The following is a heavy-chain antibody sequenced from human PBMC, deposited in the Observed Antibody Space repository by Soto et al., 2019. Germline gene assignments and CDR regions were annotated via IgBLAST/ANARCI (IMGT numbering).Heavy chain of an antibody. D-gene: IGHD4-17*01. Sequence: PGVSLRLSCVAAGFSFSGYDMTWVRQAPGKGLEWVSSISPSSSFVNYADSVQGRFTISRDTAKKSLFLQMSSLRAEDTAVYYCARDVPDPTTGVPWLDPWGQGTLVTVSS. J-gene: IGHJ5*02. V-gene: IGHV3-21*01. CDR3: ARDVPDPTTGVPWLDP. CDR2: ISPSSSFV. CDR1: GFSFSGYD.